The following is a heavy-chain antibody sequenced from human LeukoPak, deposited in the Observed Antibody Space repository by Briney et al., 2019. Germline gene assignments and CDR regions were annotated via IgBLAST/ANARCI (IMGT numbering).Heavy chain of an antibody. CDR1: GFTFSSYG. D-gene: IGHD1-26*01. V-gene: IGHV3-30*02. J-gene: IGHJ4*02. CDR3: AKDLIVGVDY. Sequence: PGGSLRLSCAASGFTFSSYGMHWVRQAPGKGLEWVAFIRYDGSNKYYADSVKGRFTISRDNSKNTLYLQMNSLRAEDTAVYYCAKDLIVGVDYWGQGTLVTVSS. CDR2: IRYDGSNK.